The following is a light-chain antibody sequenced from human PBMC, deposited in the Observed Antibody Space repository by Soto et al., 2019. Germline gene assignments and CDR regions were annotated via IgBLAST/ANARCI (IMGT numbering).Light chain of an antibody. J-gene: IGKJ5*01. V-gene: IGKV1D-12*01. Sequence: TLSPSSVSASACDTVAITSRASQDSAGYLAWHQNKGGRTTELLFHGAWRLHSGVQARCSSSGGGAVFTLSISILQAEDFVTYCWQRGYCLPITFGQGTRLEIK. CDR1: QDSAGY. CDR2: GAW. CDR3: QRGYCLPIT.